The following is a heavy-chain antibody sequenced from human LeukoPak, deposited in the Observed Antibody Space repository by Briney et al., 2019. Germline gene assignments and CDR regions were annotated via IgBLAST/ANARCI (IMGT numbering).Heavy chain of an antibody. V-gene: IGHV3-53*01. D-gene: IGHD1-26*01. J-gene: IGHJ4*02. CDR2: IYSGGST. CDR3: ASSGSYFQF. CDR1: GFTVSSNY. Sequence: PGGSLRLSCAASGFTVSSNYMSWVRQAPGKGLEWVSVIYSGGSTYYADYVKGRFTISRDNAKNSLYLQMDSLRDEDTAVYYCASSGSYFQFWGQGTLVTVSS.